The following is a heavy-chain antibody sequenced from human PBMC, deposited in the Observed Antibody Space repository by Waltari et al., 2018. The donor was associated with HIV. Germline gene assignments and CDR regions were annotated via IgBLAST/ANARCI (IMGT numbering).Heavy chain of an antibody. CDR3: ASFEWGSSSWFDAFDI. CDR2: INHSGST. V-gene: IGHV4-34*01. J-gene: IGHJ3*02. D-gene: IGHD6-13*01. CDR1: GGSFSGYY. Sequence: QVQLQQWGAGLLKPSETLSLTCAVYGGSFSGYYWSWIRQPPGKGLEWIGEINHSGSTNYNPSLKSRVTISVDTSKNQFSLKLSSVTAADTAVYYCASFEWGSSSWFDAFDIWGQGTMVTVSS.